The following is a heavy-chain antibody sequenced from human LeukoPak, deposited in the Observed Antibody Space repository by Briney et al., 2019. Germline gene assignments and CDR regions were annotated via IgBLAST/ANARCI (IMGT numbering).Heavy chain of an antibody. CDR3: ARDPGGVVYFDY. CDR2: ISYDGSNK. J-gene: IGHJ4*02. D-gene: IGHD2-8*01. CDR1: GFTFSNNG. V-gene: IGHV3-30*03. Sequence: PGGSLRLSCVASGFTFSNNGMHWVRQAPGKGLEWVAVISYDGSNKYYADSVKGRFTISRDNSKNTLYLQMNSLRAEDTAVYYCARDPGGVVYFDYWGQGTLVTVSS.